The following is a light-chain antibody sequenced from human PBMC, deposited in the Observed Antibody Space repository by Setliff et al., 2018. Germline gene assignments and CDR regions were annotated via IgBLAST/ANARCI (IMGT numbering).Light chain of an antibody. Sequence: EIVLTQSPGTLSLSPGERATLSCRASQSVSSSYLAWYQQKPGQAPRLLIYGASSRATGIPDRFSGSGSGTDFTLTISRLEPEDFAVYYCQKYGSSPRKFGKGTKVDIK. CDR1: QSVSSSY. J-gene: IGKJ1*01. V-gene: IGKV3-20*01. CDR3: QKYGSSPRK. CDR2: GAS.